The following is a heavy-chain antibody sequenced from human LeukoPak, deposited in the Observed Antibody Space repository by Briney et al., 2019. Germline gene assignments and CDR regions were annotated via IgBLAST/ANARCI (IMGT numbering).Heavy chain of an antibody. V-gene: IGHV1-8*01. J-gene: IGHJ5*02. D-gene: IGHD2-2*01. CDR1: GYTFTGYD. CDR3: ARGRGQYCSSTSCYAGNWFDP. Sequence: ASVKVSCKASGYTFTGYDINWVRQATGQGLEWMGWRNPNSGNTGYSQKFQGRVTMTRNTSITTAYMEHSSLRSEHKAVYYCARGRGQYCSSTSCYAGNWFDPSGQGTLVTVSS. CDR2: RNPNSGNT.